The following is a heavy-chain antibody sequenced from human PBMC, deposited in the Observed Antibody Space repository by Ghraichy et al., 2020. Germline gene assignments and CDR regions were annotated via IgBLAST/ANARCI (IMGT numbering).Heavy chain of an antibody. CDR1: GFTFSGYS. J-gene: IGHJ6*02. V-gene: IGHV3-7*01. CDR2: IKEDGSEK. CDR3: ARDLIDAGVDYIFAYYYYYGMDV. Sequence: GESLNISCAASGFTFSGYSMSWVRQAPGKGLEWVANIKEDGSEKYSVDSVKGRFTISRDNAKNSLYLQMNNLRAEDTAVYYCARDLIDAGVDYIFAYYYYYGMDVWGQGTTVTVSS. D-gene: IGHD4-11*01.